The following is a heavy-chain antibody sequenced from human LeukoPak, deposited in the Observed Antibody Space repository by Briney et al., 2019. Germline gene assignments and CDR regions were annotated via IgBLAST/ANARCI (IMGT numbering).Heavy chain of an antibody. V-gene: IGHV4-4*07. Sequence: SETLSLTCTVSGGSISSYYWSWIRQPAGKGLEWIGRIYTVGSTNYNPSLKSRVTMSVDTSKNQFSLKLSSVTAADAAVYYCARGGSGWYGNYFDYWGQGTLVTVSS. CDR1: GGSISSYY. CDR2: IYTVGST. D-gene: IGHD6-19*01. CDR3: ARGGSGWYGNYFDY. J-gene: IGHJ4*02.